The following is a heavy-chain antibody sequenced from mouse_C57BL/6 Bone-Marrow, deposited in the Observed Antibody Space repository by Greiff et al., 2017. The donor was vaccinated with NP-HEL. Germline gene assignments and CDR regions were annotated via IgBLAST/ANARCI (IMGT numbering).Heavy chain of an antibody. CDR2: ISSGGDYI. CDR1: GFTFSSYA. J-gene: IGHJ4*01. V-gene: IGHV5-9-1*02. D-gene: IGHD2-3*01. CDR3: TRDRWLLRGNAMDY. Sequence: EVKLVESGEGLVKPGGSLKLSCAASGFTFSSYAMSWVRQTPEKRLEWVAYISSGGDYIYYADTVKGRFTISRDNARNTLYLQMSSLKSEDTAMYYCTRDRWLLRGNAMDYWGQGTSVTVSS.